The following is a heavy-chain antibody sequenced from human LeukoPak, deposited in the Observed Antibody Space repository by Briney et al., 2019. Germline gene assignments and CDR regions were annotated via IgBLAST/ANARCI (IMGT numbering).Heavy chain of an antibody. CDR1: GGSICSSNW. V-gene: IGHV4-4*02. D-gene: IGHD4-17*01. Sequence: SGTLSLTCAVSGGSICSSNWWSWVRQPPGKGLEWIGEIYHSGSTNYNPSLKSRVTISVDTSKNQFSLKLSSVTAADTAVYYCARGGTVTTFDYWGQGTLVTVSS. CDR3: ARGGTVTTFDY. J-gene: IGHJ4*02. CDR2: IYHSGST.